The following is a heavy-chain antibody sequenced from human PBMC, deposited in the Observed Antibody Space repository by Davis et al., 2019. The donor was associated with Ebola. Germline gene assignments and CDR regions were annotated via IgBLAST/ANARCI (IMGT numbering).Heavy chain of an antibody. V-gene: IGHV3-74*01. J-gene: IGHJ4*02. CDR3: AKGEGGSYAYYFDY. CDR2: INSDGSST. CDR1: GFTFSSFW. D-gene: IGHD1-26*01. Sequence: HTGGSLRLSCAASGFTFSSFWMHWVRQAPGKGLVWVSRINSDGSSTSYADSVKGRFTISRDNSKNTLYLQMNSLRAEDTAVYYCAKGEGGSYAYYFDYWGQGTLVTVSS.